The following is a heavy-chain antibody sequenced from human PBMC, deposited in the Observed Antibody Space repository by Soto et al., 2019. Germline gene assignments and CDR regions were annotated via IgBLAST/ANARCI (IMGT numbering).Heavy chain of an antibody. CDR1: GGSISNGDYY. V-gene: IGHV4-39*01. Sequence: QLQLQESGPGLVKPSGTLSLTCTVSGGSISNGDYYWVWIRQPPGKGLEWIGSVYHTGSTFYNSSLKTRVTISVDTSKSQFSLKLTSVTAADTSLYFCATVMVGAPPHNDSPYWGQGTLVTVSS. CDR3: ATVMVGAPPHNDSPY. J-gene: IGHJ4*02. D-gene: IGHD1-1*01. CDR2: VYHTGST.